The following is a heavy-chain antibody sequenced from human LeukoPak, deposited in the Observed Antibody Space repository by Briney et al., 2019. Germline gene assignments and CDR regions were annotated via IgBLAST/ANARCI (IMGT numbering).Heavy chain of an antibody. CDR1: GFTFSSYS. J-gene: IGHJ4*02. Sequence: GGSLRLSCAASGFTFSSYSMNWVRQAPGKGLEWVSSISSSSSYIYYADSVKGRFTISRDNAKNSLYLQMNSLRAEDTAVYYCARDPYCSGGSCSLDYWGQGTLVTVSS. V-gene: IGHV3-21*01. CDR3: ARDPYCSGGSCSLDY. D-gene: IGHD2-15*01. CDR2: ISSSSSYI.